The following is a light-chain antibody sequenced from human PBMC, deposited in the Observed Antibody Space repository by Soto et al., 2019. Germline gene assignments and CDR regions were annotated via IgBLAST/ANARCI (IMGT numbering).Light chain of an antibody. CDR3: SSNTSSSTLV. V-gene: IGLV2-14*01. CDR2: DVS. J-gene: IGLJ1*01. Sequence: QSALTQPASVSGSPGQSITISCTGTSSDVGAYNSVAWYQHNPGKAPKLMIYDVSNRPSGVSSRFSGSKSANTASLSISGLQADDEADYYCSSNTSSSTLVFGTGTKVTVL. CDR1: SSDVGAYNS.